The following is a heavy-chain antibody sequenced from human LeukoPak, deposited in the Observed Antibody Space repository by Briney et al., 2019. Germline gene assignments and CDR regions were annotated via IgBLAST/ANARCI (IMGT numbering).Heavy chain of an antibody. CDR2: IYYSGRT. D-gene: IGHD3-22*01. Sequence: SETLSLTCSVSGDSVSRSDSYWDWIRQPPGKGLEWIGTIYYSGRTYYSPSLKSRVAMSVDPSNNQFSLNLRSVTAADTAVYYCARRRYYDGSGYLEWGQGTLLSVSS. V-gene: IGHV4-39*01. CDR1: GDSVSRSDSY. CDR3: ARRRYYDGSGYLE. J-gene: IGHJ1*01.